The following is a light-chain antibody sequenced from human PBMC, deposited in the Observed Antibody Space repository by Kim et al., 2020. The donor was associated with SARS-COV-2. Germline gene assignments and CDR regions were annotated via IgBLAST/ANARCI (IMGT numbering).Light chain of an antibody. CDR3: QQLDSYPQVT. V-gene: IGKV1-9*01. CDR2: AAS. Sequence: SGGDRVTITCRASQDISTFLAWYQQKPGKAPKLLIYAASTLHSGVPSTFSGSGSGTEFTLTISSLQPEDFATYYCQQLDSYPQVTFGGGTKVDIK. CDR1: QDISTF. J-gene: IGKJ4*01.